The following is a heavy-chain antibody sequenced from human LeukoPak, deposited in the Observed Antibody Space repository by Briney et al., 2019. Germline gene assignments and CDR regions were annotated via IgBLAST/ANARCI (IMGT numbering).Heavy chain of an antibody. D-gene: IGHD3-16*01. J-gene: IGHJ3*02. CDR1: GGSIRSYY. CDR3: ASDPWAQPSQDAFDI. V-gene: IGHV4-59*01. CDR2: VYYTGST. Sequence: SETLSLTCTVSGGSIRSYYWSWIRQPPGKGLEWIGYVYYTGSTNYNPSLKSRVTISVDTSKNQFSLKLSSVTAADTAVYYCASDPWAQPSQDAFDIWGQGTMVTVSS.